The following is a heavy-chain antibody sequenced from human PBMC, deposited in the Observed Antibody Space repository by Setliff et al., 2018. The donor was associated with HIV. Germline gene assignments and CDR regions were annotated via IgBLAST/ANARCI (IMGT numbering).Heavy chain of an antibody. Sequence: PGGSLRLSCAVSGFNFRTYGMHWLRHVPGKGLEWVAIIWDDGSDKYYADSVKGRFTISRDNFKNTLYLQMHSLRVEDTAVYYCARDRVESLWFGDLNYMDVWGKGTTVTVSS. CDR3: ARDRVESLWFGDLNYMDV. D-gene: IGHD3-10*01. CDR2: IWDDGSDK. CDR1: GFNFRTYG. J-gene: IGHJ6*03. V-gene: IGHV3-33*01.